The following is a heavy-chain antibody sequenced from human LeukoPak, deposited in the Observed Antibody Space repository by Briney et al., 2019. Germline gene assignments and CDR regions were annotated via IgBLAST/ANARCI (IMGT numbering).Heavy chain of an antibody. CDR1: GGSIISSDYH. J-gene: IGHJ3*02. CDR3: ARHCCSGPAKRVFDI. CDR2: ISYSGNT. V-gene: IGHV4-39*01. Sequence: SETLSLTCTVSGGSIISSDYHWGWVRQPPGKGLEWIGTISYSGNTDYNPSLRSRVTISVDTSNNQSSLRLGSVTAADTAVYHCARHCCSGPAKRVFDIWGQGTMVTVSS. D-gene: IGHD2-15*01.